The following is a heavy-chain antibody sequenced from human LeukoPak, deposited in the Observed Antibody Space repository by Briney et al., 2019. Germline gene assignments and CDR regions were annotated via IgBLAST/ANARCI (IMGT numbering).Heavy chain of an antibody. CDR1: GGTFSSYA. V-gene: IGHV1-69*04. J-gene: IGHJ5*02. Sequence: SVKVSCKSSGGTFSSYAISWVRQAPGQGLEWMGRIIPILGIANYAQKFQGRVTMTRDTSISTAYMELSRLRSDDTAVYYCATNGGYCSGGSCYAYNWFDPWGQGTLVTVSS. CDR2: IIPILGIA. CDR3: ATNGGYCSGGSCYAYNWFDP. D-gene: IGHD2-15*01.